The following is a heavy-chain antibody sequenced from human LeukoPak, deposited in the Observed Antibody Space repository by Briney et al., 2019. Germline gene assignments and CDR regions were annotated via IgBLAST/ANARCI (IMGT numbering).Heavy chain of an antibody. CDR3: ARGPRLDY. V-gene: IGHV4-59*12. J-gene: IGHJ4*02. CDR1: GGSINNYY. Sequence: SEALSLTCTVSGGSINNYYWSWIRQPPGKGLQWIGYIYYSGSTNYNPSLKSRVTISVDTSKNQFSLKLNSVTAADTAVYYCARGPRLDYWGQGTLVTVSS. CDR2: IYYSGST.